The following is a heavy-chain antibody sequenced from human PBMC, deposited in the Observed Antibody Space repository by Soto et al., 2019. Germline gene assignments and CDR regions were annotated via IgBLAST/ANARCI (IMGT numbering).Heavy chain of an antibody. D-gene: IGHD3-9*01. CDR3: AHRRGDLLNGHYYYDD. Sequence: QITLKESGPTLVKPTQTLTLTCTISGFSLNTRGVGVGWLRQPPGKALEWLALISWDGEKRYSPSLKSRHTITKETSEKREVIKMTNMYPGDTVTCACAHRRGDLLNGHYYYDDWGKGPLVTFSS. J-gene: IGHJ4*02. V-gene: IGHV2-5*02. CDR1: GFSLNTRGVG. CDR2: ISWDGEK.